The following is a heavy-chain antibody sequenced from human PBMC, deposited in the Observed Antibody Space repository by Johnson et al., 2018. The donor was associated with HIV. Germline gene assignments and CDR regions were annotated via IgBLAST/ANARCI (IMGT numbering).Heavy chain of an antibody. Sequence: EVQLVESGGVMVQPGASLRLSCAGSGFSFDDYAMHWVRQGPGKGLEWVSLISWDGGDTYYADSVKGRFTISRDNSKKSLYLQMNSLGPEDTALYFCAKDSDTYYYGSGDAFDIWGQGTMVSVSS. CDR2: ISWDGGDT. CDR3: AKDSDTYYYGSGDAFDI. J-gene: IGHJ3*02. CDR1: GFSFDDYA. D-gene: IGHD3-10*01. V-gene: IGHV3-43D*03.